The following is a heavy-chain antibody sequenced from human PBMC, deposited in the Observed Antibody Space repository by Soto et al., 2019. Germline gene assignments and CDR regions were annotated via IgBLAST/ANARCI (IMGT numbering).Heavy chain of an antibody. D-gene: IGHD3-22*01. V-gene: IGHV5-10-1*01. Sequence: GESLKISCKGSGYSFAGYWITWVLQKPGKGLEWMGRIDPSDTQTYYSPSFRGHVTIPVTKSITTVFLQWSSLRASDTAMYYCARQIYDSDTGPNFQYYFDSWGQGTPVTVSS. CDR1: GYSFAGYW. CDR3: ARQIYDSDTGPNFQYYFDS. CDR2: IDPSDTQT. J-gene: IGHJ4*02.